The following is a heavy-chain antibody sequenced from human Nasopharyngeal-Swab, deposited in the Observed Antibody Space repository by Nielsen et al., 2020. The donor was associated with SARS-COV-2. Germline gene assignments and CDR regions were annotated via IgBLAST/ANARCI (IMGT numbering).Heavy chain of an antibody. CDR3: ARPQNYGYYGMDV. CDR1: GYCAISDW. Sequence: KVSCRGSGYCAISDWIGWVRQMPGKGLEWMGIIYPGDSDTSYSPSFQGQVTISADKSINTAYLQWSSLKASDTAMYYCARPQNYGYYGMDVWGQGTTVTVSS. CDR2: IYPGDSDT. V-gene: IGHV5-51*01. J-gene: IGHJ6*02.